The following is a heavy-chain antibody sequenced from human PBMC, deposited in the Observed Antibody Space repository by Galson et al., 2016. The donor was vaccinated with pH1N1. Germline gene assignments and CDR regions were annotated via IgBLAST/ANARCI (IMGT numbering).Heavy chain of an antibody. CDR3: AREVNYYGSGTYYSLNRGMDV. CDR2: ISAHNDNT. CDR1: GYTFINYG. V-gene: IGHV1-18*01. Sequence: SVKVSCKASGYTFINYGISWVRQAPGQGLEWMGWISAHNDNTNYAQKLQGRVTMTTDTSKSTAYMELRSLTSDDTAVYYCAREVNYYGSGTYYSLNRGMDVWGQGTTVTVSS. D-gene: IGHD3-10*01. J-gene: IGHJ6*02.